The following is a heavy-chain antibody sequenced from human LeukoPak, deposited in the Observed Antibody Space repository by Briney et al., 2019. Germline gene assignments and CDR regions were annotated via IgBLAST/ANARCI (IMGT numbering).Heavy chain of an antibody. J-gene: IGHJ4*02. CDR3: ARDPGAGVIDY. CDR2: ISSSSSTI. V-gene: IGHV3-48*01. Sequence: GGSLRLSCAASGLTFSSYSMNWVRQAPGKGLEWVSYISSSSSTIYYADSVKGRFTISRDNAKNSLYLQMNSLRAEDAAVYYCARDPGAGVIDYWGQGTLVTVS. D-gene: IGHD1-26*01. CDR1: GLTFSSYS.